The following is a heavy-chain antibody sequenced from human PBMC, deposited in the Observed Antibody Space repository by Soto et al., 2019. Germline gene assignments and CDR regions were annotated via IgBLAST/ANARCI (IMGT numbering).Heavy chain of an antibody. D-gene: IGHD6-19*01. V-gene: IGHV3-48*03. CDR2: ISSSGSTI. Sequence: PGGSLRLSCAASGFTFSSYEMNWVRQAPGKGLEWVSYISSSGSTIYYADSMKGRFTISRDNAKNSLYLQMNSLRAEDTAVYYCARLAVAANWYFDLWGRGTLVTVSS. J-gene: IGHJ2*01. CDR1: GFTFSSYE. CDR3: ARLAVAANWYFDL.